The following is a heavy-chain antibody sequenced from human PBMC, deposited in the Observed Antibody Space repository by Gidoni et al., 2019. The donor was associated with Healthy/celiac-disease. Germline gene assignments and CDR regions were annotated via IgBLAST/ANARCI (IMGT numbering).Heavy chain of an antibody. Sequence: QGQIQQWGAGLLKPSETLSITCVVYGASFRGYHWTWVRPTQGSGLEWIGDIDQGGSRNDNPSLQSRVTIALDRSSNQCSLKMSSVTAADTGVYFCARGPVLRHVDWITGTDALDMWGQGTKVTVSS. CDR3: ARGPVLRHVDWITGTDALDM. CDR2: IDQGGSR. V-gene: IGHV4-34*02. D-gene: IGHD3-9*01. CDR1: GASFRGYH. J-gene: IGHJ3*02.